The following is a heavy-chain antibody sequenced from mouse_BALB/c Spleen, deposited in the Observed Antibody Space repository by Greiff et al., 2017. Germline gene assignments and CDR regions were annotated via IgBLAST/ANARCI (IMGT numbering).Heavy chain of an antibody. Sequence: EVQLQQSGPGLVKPSQSLSLTCTVTGYSITSDYAWNWIRQFPGNKLEWMGYISYSGSTSYNPSLKSRISITRDTSKNQFFLQLNSVTTEDTATYYCARSGYGNYWYFDVWGAGTTVTVSA. J-gene: IGHJ1*01. CDR1: GYSITSDYA. CDR3: ARSGYGNYWYFDV. CDR2: ISYSGST. V-gene: IGHV3-2*02. D-gene: IGHD2-10*02.